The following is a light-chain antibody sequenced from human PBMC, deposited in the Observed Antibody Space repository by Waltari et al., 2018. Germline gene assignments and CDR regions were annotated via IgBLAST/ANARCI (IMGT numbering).Light chain of an antibody. Sequence: DIVMTQSPDSLAVSLGDRATINCKSSQSLLFSSNNKNYLAWYQQKPGQPPKLLIYWASIRESGVPYRFSGSGSVTDFTLTISSLQAEDVAVYYCKQYDTTPLTFGGGTKVEIK. CDR1: QSLLFSSNNKNY. CDR3: KQYDTTPLT. J-gene: IGKJ4*01. V-gene: IGKV4-1*01. CDR2: WAS.